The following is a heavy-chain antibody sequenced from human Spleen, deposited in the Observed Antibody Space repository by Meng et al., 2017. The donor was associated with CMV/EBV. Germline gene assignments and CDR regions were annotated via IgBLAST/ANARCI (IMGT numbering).Heavy chain of an antibody. J-gene: IGHJ5*02. D-gene: IGHD3-22*01. Sequence: GRLVESGGGLVQLGGSLSFFCLASGFTFSSYWMYWVRQAPGKGLVWVSRIDNDGNRISYADSVKGRFTISRDNAKNTVYLQMNSLRVEDTALYYCIRGGYYDAFDPWGQGTLVTVSS. CDR1: GFTFSSYW. V-gene: IGHV3-74*01. CDR3: IRGGYYDAFDP. CDR2: IDNDGNRI.